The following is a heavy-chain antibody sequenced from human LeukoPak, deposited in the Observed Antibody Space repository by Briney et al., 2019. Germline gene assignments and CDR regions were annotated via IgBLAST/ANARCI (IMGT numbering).Heavy chain of an antibody. J-gene: IGHJ6*03. V-gene: IGHV1-69-2*01. CDR1: GYTFTDYY. CDR2: VDPEDGET. D-gene: IGHD5-12*01. Sequence: GATVKISCKVSGYTFTDYYMHWVQQAPGKGLEWMGLVDPEDGETIYAEKFQGRVTITADTSTDPAYMELSSLRSEDTAVYYCATVPVVATGRKDYYYYYYMDVWGKGTTVTVSS. CDR3: ATVPVVATGRKDYYYYYYMDV.